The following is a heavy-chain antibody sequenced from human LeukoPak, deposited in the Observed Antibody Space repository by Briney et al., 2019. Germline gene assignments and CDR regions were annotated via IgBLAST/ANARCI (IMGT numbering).Heavy chain of an antibody. D-gene: IGHD2-15*01. CDR2: IYYGGST. CDR3: ARALGYCSGGSCTRGYNWFDP. CDR1: GGSISSSDYY. J-gene: IGHJ5*02. V-gene: IGHV4-39*01. Sequence: PSETLSLTCTVSGGSISSSDYYWGWIRQPPGKGLEWIGSIYYGGSTYYNPSLKSPVTISVDTSMNQFSLKLSFVTTADTAVYYCARALGYCSGGSCTRGYNWFDPWGQGTLVTVPS.